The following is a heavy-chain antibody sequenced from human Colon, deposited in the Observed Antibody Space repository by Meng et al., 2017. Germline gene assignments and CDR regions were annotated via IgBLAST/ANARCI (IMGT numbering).Heavy chain of an antibody. CDR2: VSGSGDNT. CDR1: GFTFSSYA. D-gene: IGHD2-15*01. CDR3: AKGRRYCSGGSCSSDY. V-gene: IGHV3-23*01. J-gene: IGHJ4*02. Sequence: GGSLRLSCAASGFTFSSYAMSWVRQAPGKGLEWVSTVSGSGDNTYYADSVKGRFTIYRGNPKITLYLQMNSLKAEDTAVSYCAKGRRYCSGGSCSSDYWGQGTLVTVSS.